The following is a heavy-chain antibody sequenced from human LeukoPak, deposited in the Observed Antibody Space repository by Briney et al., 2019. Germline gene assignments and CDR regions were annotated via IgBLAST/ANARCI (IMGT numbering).Heavy chain of an antibody. CDR1: GASISRCY. CDR3: ARTRRDAYLTPFKY. J-gene: IGHJ4*02. V-gene: IGHV4-59*01. D-gene: IGHD3-16*01. Sequence: PSETLSLTCTVSGASISRCYWNWIRQPPGKGLEWIGYISSSGSTNYSFSLKSRVTLSVDTSKNQLSLKLSSVTAADTAMYYCARTRRDAYLTPFKYWGQGTLVSVSS. CDR2: ISSSGST.